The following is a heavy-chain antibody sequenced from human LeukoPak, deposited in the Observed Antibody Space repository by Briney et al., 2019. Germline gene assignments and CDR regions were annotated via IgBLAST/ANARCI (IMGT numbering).Heavy chain of an antibody. CDR2: IYYSVST. Sequence: SETLSLTCTVPGGSISSSSYYWGWIRQPPGKGLEWIGSIYYSVSTYYNPSLKSRVTISVDTSKNQFSLKLSSVTAADTAVYYCARPGSLTLPDYWGQGTLVTVSS. CDR1: GGSISSSSYY. J-gene: IGHJ4*02. D-gene: IGHD1-1*01. V-gene: IGHV4-39*01. CDR3: ARPGSLTLPDY.